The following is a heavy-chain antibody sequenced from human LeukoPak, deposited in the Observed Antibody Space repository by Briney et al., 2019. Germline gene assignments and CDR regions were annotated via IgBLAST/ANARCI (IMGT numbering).Heavy chain of an antibody. V-gene: IGHV2-70*04. Sequence: SGPTLVNPTQTLTLTCTFYGFSLTPSGMRVSWIRQSPGKALEWLARIDWDDDKFYSTSLKTRLTISKDTSKNQVVLTMTNMDPVDTATYYCARMGTYCSSASCTFFFDYWGQGTLVTVSS. D-gene: IGHD2-2*01. CDR3: ARMGTYCSSASCTFFFDY. J-gene: IGHJ4*02. CDR2: IDWDDDK. CDR1: GFSLTPSGMR.